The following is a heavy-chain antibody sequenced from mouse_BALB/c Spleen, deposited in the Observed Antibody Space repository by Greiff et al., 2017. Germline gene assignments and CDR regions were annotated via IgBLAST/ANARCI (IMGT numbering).Heavy chain of an antibody. J-gene: IGHJ3*01. CDR2: IRNKANGYTT. CDR1: GFTFTDYY. D-gene: IGHD1-1*01. CDR3: ARDLYYYGSSYLWFAY. V-gene: IGHV7-3*02. Sequence: EVKLMESGGGLVQPGGSLRLSCATSGFTFTDYYMSWVRQPPGKALEWLGFIRNKANGYTTEYSASVKGRFTISRDNSQSILYLQMNTLRAEDSATYYCARDLYYYGSSYLWFAYWGQGTLVTVSA.